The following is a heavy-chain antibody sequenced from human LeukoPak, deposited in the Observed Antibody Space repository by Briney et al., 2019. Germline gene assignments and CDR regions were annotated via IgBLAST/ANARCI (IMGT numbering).Heavy chain of an antibody. CDR1: GYTFTSYG. CDR3: ARAGFRAVNDAFDI. V-gene: IGHV1-18*04. J-gene: IGHJ3*02. CDR2: ISAYNGNA. D-gene: IGHD6-19*01. Sequence: ASVKVSCKASGYTFTSYGISWVRQAPGQGLEWMGWISAYNGNANYAQKLQGRVTMTTDTSTSTAYMELRSLRSDDTAVYYCARAGFRAVNDAFDIWGQGTMVTVSS.